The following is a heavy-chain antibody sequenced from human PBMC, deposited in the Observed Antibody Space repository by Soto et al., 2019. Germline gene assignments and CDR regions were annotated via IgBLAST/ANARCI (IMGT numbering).Heavy chain of an antibody. CDR3: ARTGYDFWSGYYFYYYYYMDV. J-gene: IGHJ6*03. CDR1: GFTFSSYG. D-gene: IGHD3-3*01. CDR2: IWYDGSNK. Sequence: PGGSLRLSCAASGFTFSSYGMHWVRQAPGKGLEWVAVIWYDGSNKYYADSVKGRFTISRDNSKNTLYLQMNSLRAEDTAVYYCARTGYDFWSGYYFYYYYYMDVWGKGTTVTVSS. V-gene: IGHV3-33*01.